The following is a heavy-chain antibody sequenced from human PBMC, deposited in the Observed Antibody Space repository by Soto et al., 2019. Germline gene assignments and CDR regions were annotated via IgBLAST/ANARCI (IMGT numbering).Heavy chain of an antibody. CDR1: AFTFSRFA. CDR2: ISGGGDNT. V-gene: IGHV3-23*01. J-gene: IGHJ5*02. CDR3: AKGLSGSGAYQWFDP. Sequence: EVQLLESGGGLVQPGGSLRLSCAASAFTFSRFAMSWVRQTPGNGLEWVSAISGGGDNTFYADSVKGRFTISRDNSKNTLYLQMNGLRVEDTAGYYCAKGLSGSGAYQWFDPWGQGTLVTVSS. D-gene: IGHD3-10*01.